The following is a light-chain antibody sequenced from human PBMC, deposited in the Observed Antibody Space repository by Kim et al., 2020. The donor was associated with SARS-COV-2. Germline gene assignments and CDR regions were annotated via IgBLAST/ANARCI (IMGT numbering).Light chain of an antibody. CDR2: GAS. J-gene: IGKJ5*01. CDR1: QGVTSTF. Sequence: SPGERGSPSGRASQGVTSTFLAWNQHMPRQAPRRLIYGASRRATGMPDRFSGSGSGTDFTLTISRLEPEDFAVYYCQQYADSPITFGQGRRMEIK. CDR3: QQYADSPIT. V-gene: IGKV3-20*01.